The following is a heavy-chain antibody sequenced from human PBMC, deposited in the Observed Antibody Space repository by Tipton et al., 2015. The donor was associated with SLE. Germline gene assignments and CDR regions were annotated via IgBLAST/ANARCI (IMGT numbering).Heavy chain of an antibody. V-gene: IGHV4-31*02. D-gene: IGHD3-3*01. J-gene: IGHJ6*02. CDR3: ARWAAGYYSYYGLDV. CDR1: DGSVSSGSYY. CDR2: IYYSGST. Sequence: LRLSCTVSDGSVSSGSYYWSWIRQHPGKGLEWIGYIYYSGSTYYNPSLKSRLTISVDTSKNQFSLKLSSVTAADTAVYYCARWAAGYYSYYGLDVWGQGTTVTVSS.